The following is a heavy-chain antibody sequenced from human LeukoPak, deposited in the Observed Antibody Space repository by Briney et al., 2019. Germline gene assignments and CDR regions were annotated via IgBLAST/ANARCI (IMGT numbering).Heavy chain of an antibody. D-gene: IGHD6-6*01. Sequence: SETLSLTCTVSGGSISSYYWSWIRQPPGKGLEWIGYSYYSGSTNYNPSLKSRVTISVDTSKNQFSLKLSSVTAADTAVYYCARQPPIAAHTWYDAFDLWGQGTMVTVSS. CDR1: GGSISSYY. CDR3: ARQPPIAAHTWYDAFDL. V-gene: IGHV4-59*08. J-gene: IGHJ3*01. CDR2: SYYSGST.